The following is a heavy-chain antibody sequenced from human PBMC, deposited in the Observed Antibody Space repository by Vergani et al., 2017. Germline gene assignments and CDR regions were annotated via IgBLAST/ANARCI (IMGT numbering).Heavy chain of an antibody. J-gene: IGHJ4*02. D-gene: IGHD2-21*02. V-gene: IGHV4-61*02. Sequence: QVQLQESGPGLVKPSQTLSLTCTVSGGSISSGSYYWSWIRQPAGKGLEWIGRIYTSGSTNYNPSLKSRVTISVDTSKNQFSLKLSSVTAADMAVYYCARDGDRYPRGVCGYWGQGTLVTVSS. CDR3: ARDGDRYPRGVCGY. CDR1: GGSISSGSYY. CDR2: IYTSGST.